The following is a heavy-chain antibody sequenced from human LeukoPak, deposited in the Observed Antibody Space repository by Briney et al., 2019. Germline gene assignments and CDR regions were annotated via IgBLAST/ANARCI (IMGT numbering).Heavy chain of an antibody. CDR1: GYTFTGYY. J-gene: IGHJ4*02. V-gene: IGHV1-2*02. D-gene: IGHD3-16*01. Sequence: ASVKVSCKASGYTFTGYYMHWVRQAPGQGLEWMGWINPNSGGTNYAQKFQGRVTMTRDTSISTAYMELSRLRSDDTAVYYCANDLPGRVWFDFWGQGTLVTVSS. CDR2: INPNSGGT. CDR3: ANDLPGRVWFDF.